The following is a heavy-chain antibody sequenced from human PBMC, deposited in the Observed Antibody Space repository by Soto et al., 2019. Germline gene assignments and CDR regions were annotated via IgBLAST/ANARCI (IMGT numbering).Heavy chain of an antibody. J-gene: IGHJ4*02. CDR3: AKDPAIFGVVITAGDY. CDR2: ISGSGGST. D-gene: IGHD3-3*01. Sequence: EVQLLESGGGLVQPGGSLRLSCAASGFTVSSYAMSWVRQAPGKGLEWVSAISGSGGSTYYADSVKGRFTISRDNSKNTLYLQMNSLRAEDTAVYYCAKDPAIFGVVITAGDYWGQGTLVTVSS. V-gene: IGHV3-23*01. CDR1: GFTVSSYA.